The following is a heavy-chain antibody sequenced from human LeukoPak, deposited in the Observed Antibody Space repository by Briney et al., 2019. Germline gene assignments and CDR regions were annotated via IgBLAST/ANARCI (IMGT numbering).Heavy chain of an antibody. Sequence: GGSLRLSCAASGFTFSSYSMNWVRQAPGKGLEWVSSISSSSSYIYYADSVKGRFTISRDNAKNSLYLQMNSLRAEDTAVYYCARDRTPDAFDIWGQGTMVTVSS. J-gene: IGHJ3*02. CDR3: ARDRTPDAFDI. CDR2: ISSSSSYI. V-gene: IGHV3-21*01. CDR1: GFTFSSYS.